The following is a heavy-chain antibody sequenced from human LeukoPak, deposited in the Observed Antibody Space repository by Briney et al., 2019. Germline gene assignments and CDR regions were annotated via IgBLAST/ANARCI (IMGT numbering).Heavy chain of an antibody. J-gene: IGHJ6*03. V-gene: IGHV3-23*01. CDR3: TTDRPIVELFYYMDV. Sequence: GGTLRLSCAASGFTFSSYGMSWVRQAPGKGLEWVSAISGSGGSTYYADSVKGRFTISRGNSKNTLYLQMNSLKIEDTAVYYCTTDRPIVELFYYMDVWGKGTTVTVSS. CDR1: GFTFSSYG. D-gene: IGHD3-10*01. CDR2: ISGSGGST.